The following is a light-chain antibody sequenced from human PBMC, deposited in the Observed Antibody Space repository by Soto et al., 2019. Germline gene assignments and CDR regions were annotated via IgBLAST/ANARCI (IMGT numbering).Light chain of an antibody. V-gene: IGLV2-14*01. CDR1: SSDVGAYNY. CDR3: SSYTTSDTWV. CDR2: EVS. Sequence: QSALTQPASVSGSPGQSITISCTGTSSDVGAYNYVSWYQQHPGKAPKVMIYEVSNRPSGVSNRFSGSKSGNTASLAISGLQADDEADYYCSSYTTSDTWVFGGGTKLTVL. J-gene: IGLJ3*02.